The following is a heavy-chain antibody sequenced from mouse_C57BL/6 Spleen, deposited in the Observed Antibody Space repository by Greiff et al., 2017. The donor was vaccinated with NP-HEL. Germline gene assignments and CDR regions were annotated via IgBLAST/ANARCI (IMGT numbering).Heavy chain of an antibody. CDR1: GYTFTSYW. Sequence: VQLQQPGAELVMPGASVKLSCKASGYTFTSYWMHWVKQRPGQGLEWIGEIDPSDSYTNYNQKFKGKSTLTVDKSSSTAYMQLGSLTSEDSAVYYCARKKAYYSNYVDYWGQGTTLTVSS. D-gene: IGHD2-5*01. J-gene: IGHJ2*01. CDR2: IDPSDSYT. CDR3: ARKKAYYSNYVDY. V-gene: IGHV1-69*01.